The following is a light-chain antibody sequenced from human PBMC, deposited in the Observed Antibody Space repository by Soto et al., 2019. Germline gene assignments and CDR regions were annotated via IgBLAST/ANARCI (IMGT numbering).Light chain of an antibody. CDR3: QQYVSSPWA. CDR1: QSVTNSF. J-gene: IGKJ1*01. Sequence: EIVLAQSPGTLSLSPGERATLSCRAIQSVTNSFLAWYQQKPGQAPRLLIYGASRRATGIPDRFTGSGSGTDFTLTISRLEPEDFAVYYCQQYVSSPWAFGQGTKVDIK. V-gene: IGKV3-20*01. CDR2: GAS.